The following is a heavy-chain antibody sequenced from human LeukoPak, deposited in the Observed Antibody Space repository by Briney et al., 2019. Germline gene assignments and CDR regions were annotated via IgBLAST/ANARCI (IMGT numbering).Heavy chain of an antibody. V-gene: IGHV3-9*01. Sequence: GRSLRLSCAASGFTFEDYAMNWVRQAPGKGLEWVSGISWNSGSIAYADSVKGRFTISRDNAKDSLYLQMNSLSAEDTALYYCAKDSSSWFFGAQDYWGQGTLVTVSS. D-gene: IGHD6-13*01. CDR2: ISWNSGSI. CDR1: GFTFEDYA. J-gene: IGHJ4*02. CDR3: AKDSSSWFFGAQDY.